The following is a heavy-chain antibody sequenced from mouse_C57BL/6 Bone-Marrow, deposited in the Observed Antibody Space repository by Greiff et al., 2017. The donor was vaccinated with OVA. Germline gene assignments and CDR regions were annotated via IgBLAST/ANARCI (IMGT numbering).Heavy chain of an antibody. CDR1: GYAFSSSW. CDR2: IYPGDGDT. Sequence: VKLQESGPELVKPGASVKISCKASGYAFSSSWMNWVKQRPGKGLEWIGRIYPGDGDTNYNGKFKGKATLTADKSSSTAYMQLSSLTSEDSAVYFCARYYDYEDYWGQGTTLTVSS. V-gene: IGHV1-82*01. J-gene: IGHJ2*01. D-gene: IGHD2-4*01. CDR3: ARYYDYEDY.